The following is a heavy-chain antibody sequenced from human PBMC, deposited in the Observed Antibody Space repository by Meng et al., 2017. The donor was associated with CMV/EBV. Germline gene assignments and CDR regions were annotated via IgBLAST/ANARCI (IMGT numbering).Heavy chain of an antibody. Sequence: GESLKISCAASGFTFSSYAMHWVRQAPGKGLEWVAVISYDGSNKYYADSVKGRFTISRDNSKNTLYLQMNSLRAEDTAVYYCARGLRPAAAEYWGQGTLVTVSS. J-gene: IGHJ4*02. CDR3: ARGLRPAAAEY. CDR1: GFTFSSYA. V-gene: IGHV3-30*04. CDR2: ISYDGSNK. D-gene: IGHD2-2*01.